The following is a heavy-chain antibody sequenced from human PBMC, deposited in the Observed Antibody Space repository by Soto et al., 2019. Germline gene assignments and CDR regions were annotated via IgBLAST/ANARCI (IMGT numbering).Heavy chain of an antibody. Sequence: QVQLQESGPGLVKPSETLSLTCTVSGGSISSHYWIWIRQPAGKGLEWIGRIYLSGSTNYNPSLKSRVTMSVDTSKNQFSLKLSSVTAADTAVYYCARDRIAARPTWFDPWGQGTLVTVSS. D-gene: IGHD6-6*01. CDR2: IYLSGST. J-gene: IGHJ5*02. V-gene: IGHV4-4*07. CDR1: GGSISSHY. CDR3: ARDRIAARPTWFDP.